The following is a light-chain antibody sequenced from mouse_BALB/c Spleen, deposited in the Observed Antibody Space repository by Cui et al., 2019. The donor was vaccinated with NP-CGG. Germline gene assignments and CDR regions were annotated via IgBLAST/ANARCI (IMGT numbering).Light chain of an antibody. J-gene: IGLJ1*01. CDR2: CTY. CDR1: SWAVTTSNY. CDR3: ALWYSNHWV. V-gene: IGLV1*01. Sequence: QAIVTHEFVLTTSPNETVAVTSHSNSWAVTTSNYANWVQEKPDHLFTGLIGCTYNRAPGVPARFSGSLIGEKAALTITGAQTDDEAIYFCALWYSNHWVFGRGTKLTVL.